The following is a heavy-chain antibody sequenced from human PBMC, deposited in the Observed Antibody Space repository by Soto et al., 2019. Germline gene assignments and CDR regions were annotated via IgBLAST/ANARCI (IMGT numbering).Heavy chain of an antibody. CDR3: ARVNLGGWYRDFDY. CDR2: ISGGDGRST. CDR1: GFTFSDYA. D-gene: IGHD6-19*01. Sequence: PGGSLRLSCAASGFTFSDYAMSWVRQAPGKGLEWVSAISGGDGRSTYYADPVKGRFTISRDTAKNTLSLQMNSLTAEDTAVYYCARVNLGGWYRDFDYWGQGTLVTVSS. V-gene: IGHV3-23*01. J-gene: IGHJ4*02.